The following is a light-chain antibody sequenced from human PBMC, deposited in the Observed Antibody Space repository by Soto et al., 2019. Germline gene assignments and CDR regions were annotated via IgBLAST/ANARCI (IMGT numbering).Light chain of an antibody. J-gene: IGKJ5*01. V-gene: IGKV3-11*01. CDR1: QSVSRY. Sequence: EIVLTQSPATLSLSPGERATLFCRASQSVSRYLAWYQQKPGQAPRLLIYDASNRATGIPARFSGSGSGTDFTLTISSLEPEDLAVYYCQQRMHWPPITFGQGTRLEIK. CDR3: QQRMHWPPIT. CDR2: DAS.